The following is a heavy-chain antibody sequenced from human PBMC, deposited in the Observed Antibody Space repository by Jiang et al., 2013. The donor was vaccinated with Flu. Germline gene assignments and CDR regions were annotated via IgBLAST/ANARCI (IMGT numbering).Heavy chain of an antibody. CDR2: IYYSGST. V-gene: IGHV4-39*01. Sequence: SIYYSGSTYYNPSLKSRVTISVDTSKNQFSLKLSSVTAADTAVYYCARLGVVVVAATEFYFDYWGQGTLVTVSS. J-gene: IGHJ4*02. CDR3: ARLGVVVVAATEFYFDY. D-gene: IGHD2-15*01.